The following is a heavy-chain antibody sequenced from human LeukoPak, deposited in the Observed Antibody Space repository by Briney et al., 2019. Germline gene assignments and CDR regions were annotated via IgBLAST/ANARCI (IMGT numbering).Heavy chain of an antibody. J-gene: IGHJ6*03. Sequence: AETLSLTCTVSGGFISSYYWSWIRQPAGKGLEWIGRIYTSGSTNYNPSLKSRVTMSVDTSKNQFSLKLSSVTAADTAVYYCARAVGSGSFQTYYYYMDVWGKGTTVTISS. CDR1: GGFISSYY. CDR2: IYTSGST. CDR3: ARAVGSGSFQTYYYYMDV. V-gene: IGHV4-4*07. D-gene: IGHD3-10*01.